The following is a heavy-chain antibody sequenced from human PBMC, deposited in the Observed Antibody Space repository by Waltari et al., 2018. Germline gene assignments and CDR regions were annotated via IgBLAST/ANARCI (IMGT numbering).Heavy chain of an antibody. CDR1: GGSLSSSSYY. Sequence: QLQLQESGPGLVKPSETLSLTCTVSGGSLSSSSYYWGWIRQPPGKGLEWIGSIYYSGSTYYNPSLKSRVTISVDTSKNQFSLKRSSVTAADTAVYYCARQRLYDFWSGYSATFDYWGQGTLVTVSS. CDR2: IYYSGST. CDR3: ARQRLYDFWSGYSATFDY. J-gene: IGHJ4*02. V-gene: IGHV4-39*01. D-gene: IGHD3-3*01.